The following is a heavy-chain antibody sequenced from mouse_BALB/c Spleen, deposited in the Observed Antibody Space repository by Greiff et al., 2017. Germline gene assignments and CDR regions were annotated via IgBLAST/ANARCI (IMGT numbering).Heavy chain of an antibody. CDR1: GFTFSSYA. D-gene: IGHD2-12*01. V-gene: IGHV5-9-4*01. J-gene: IGHJ2*01. CDR3: ARRRDGYFDY. CDR2: ISSGGSYT. Sequence: EVKLMESGGGLVKPGGSLKLSCAASGFTFSSYAMSWVRQSPEKRLEWVAEISSGGSYTYYPDTVTGRFTISRDNAKNTLYLEMSSLRSEDTAMYYCARRRDGYFDYWGQGTTLTVSS.